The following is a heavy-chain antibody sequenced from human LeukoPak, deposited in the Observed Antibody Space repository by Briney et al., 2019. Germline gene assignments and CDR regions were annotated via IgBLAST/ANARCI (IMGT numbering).Heavy chain of an antibody. D-gene: IGHD3/OR15-3a*01. J-gene: IGHJ3*02. Sequence: APVKVSCKAAGYSFTSFHINWVRQAPGQGPEWMGWMNPNTGDTGFPQNFQGRVTITQDSSISTVYMELSSLTSEDTAVYYCARRGLVAGIYDLVYGFDIWGQGTMVTVSS. CDR1: GYSFTSFH. CDR3: ARRGLVAGIYDLVYGFDI. V-gene: IGHV1-8*03. CDR2: MNPNTGDT.